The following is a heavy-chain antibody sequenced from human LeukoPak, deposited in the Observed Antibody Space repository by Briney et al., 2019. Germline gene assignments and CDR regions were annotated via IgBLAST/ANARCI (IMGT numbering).Heavy chain of an antibody. CDR3: AGDRYYDILTGYYLPPYYYGMDV. D-gene: IGHD3-9*01. CDR2: ISAYNGNT. J-gene: IGHJ6*02. V-gene: IGHV1-18*01. CDR1: GYTFTSYG. Sequence: ASVKVSCKASGYTFTSYGISWVRQAPGQGLEWMGWISAYNGNTNYVQKLQGRVTMTTDTSTSTAYMELRSLRSDDTAVYYCAGDRYYDILTGYYLPPYYYGMDVWGQGTTVTVSS.